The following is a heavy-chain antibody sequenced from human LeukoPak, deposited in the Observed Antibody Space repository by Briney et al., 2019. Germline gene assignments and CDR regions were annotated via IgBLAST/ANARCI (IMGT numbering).Heavy chain of an antibody. CDR2: IHSSGTT. D-gene: IGHD3-10*01. V-gene: IGHV4-4*09. CDR3: ARQAYGSGSYERPFDF. J-gene: IGHJ4*02. Sequence: SETLSLTCSVSGGSIINYYWSWIRQAPGKGLEWIGHIHSSGTTNYNPSLKSRVTISVDTSKNQFSLKLTSVTAADTAVVYYARQAYGSGSYERPFDFWGQGILVTVSS. CDR1: GGSIINYY.